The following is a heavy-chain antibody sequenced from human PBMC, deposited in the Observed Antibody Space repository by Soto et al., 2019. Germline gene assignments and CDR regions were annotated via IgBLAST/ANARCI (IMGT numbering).Heavy chain of an antibody. Sequence: SETLSLTCDVSGESISSGGFSWSWIRQPPGKGPEWIGYIFHGGSTYSNPSLKSRVAISLDRSKNQFSLKLRSVTAADTAVYYCARGGDYYFDHWGQGTLVTVSS. V-gene: IGHV4-30-2*01. J-gene: IGHJ4*02. CDR1: GESISSGGFS. D-gene: IGHD2-21*02. CDR3: ARGGDYYFDH. CDR2: IFHGGST.